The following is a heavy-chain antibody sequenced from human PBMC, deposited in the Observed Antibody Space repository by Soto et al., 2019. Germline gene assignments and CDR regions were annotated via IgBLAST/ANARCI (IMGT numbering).Heavy chain of an antibody. J-gene: IGHJ5*02. CDR2: ISGSGGST. D-gene: IGHD3-3*01. Sequence: GGSLRLSCAASGFTFSSYAMSWVRQAPGKGLEWVSAISGSGGSTYYADSVKGRFTISRDNSKNTLYLQMNSLRAEDTAVYYCAKAPPNTIFGVVIWDRPWYNWFDPWGQGTLVTVSS. CDR3: AKAPPNTIFGVVIWDRPWYNWFDP. V-gene: IGHV3-23*01. CDR1: GFTFSSYA.